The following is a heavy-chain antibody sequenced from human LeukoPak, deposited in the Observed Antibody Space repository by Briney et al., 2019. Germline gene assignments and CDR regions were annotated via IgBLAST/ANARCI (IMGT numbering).Heavy chain of an antibody. CDR1: GYTLTELS. Sequence: ASVKVSCKVSGYTLTELSIHWVRQAPGKGLEWMGGFNPENKETIYAEKFQGRVTMTEDTSTDTAYMELRSLRSDDTAVYYCARDYYGSGSYWDAFDIWGQGTMVTVSS. CDR2: FNPENKET. D-gene: IGHD3-10*01. V-gene: IGHV1-24*01. J-gene: IGHJ3*02. CDR3: ARDYYGSGSYWDAFDI.